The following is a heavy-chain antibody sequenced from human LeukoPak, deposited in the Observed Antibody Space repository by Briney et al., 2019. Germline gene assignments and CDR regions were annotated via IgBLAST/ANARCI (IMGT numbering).Heavy chain of an antibody. CDR3: ARVTRRDPAFDY. CDR2: IYVDGTT. J-gene: IGHJ4*02. V-gene: IGHV3-66*01. Sequence: PGGSLRLSCTASGLTVSDSHMTWVRQAPGKGLECVAVIYVDGTTYYADSVRGRFTISRDKSKNTLYLQLNRLRVEDTALYYCARVTRRDPAFDYWGQGTPVTVSS. CDR1: GLTVSDSH.